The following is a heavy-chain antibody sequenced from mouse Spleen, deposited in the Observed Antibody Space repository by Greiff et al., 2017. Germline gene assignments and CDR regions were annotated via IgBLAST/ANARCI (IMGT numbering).Heavy chain of an antibody. J-gene: IGHJ1*03. CDR1: GYTFTSYW. CDR3: TRPITTVPYWYFDV. CDR2: IYPGNSDT. Sequence: EVQLQQSGTVLARPGASVKMSCKTSGYTFTSYWMHWVKQRPGQGLEWIGAIYPGNSDTSYNQKFKGKAKLTAVTSASTAYMELSSLTNEDSAVYYCTRPITTVPYWYFDVWGTGTTVTVSS. V-gene: IGHV1-5*01. D-gene: IGHD1-1*01.